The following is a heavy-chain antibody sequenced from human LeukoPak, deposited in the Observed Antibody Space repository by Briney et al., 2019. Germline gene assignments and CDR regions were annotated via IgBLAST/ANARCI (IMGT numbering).Heavy chain of an antibody. D-gene: IGHD3-22*01. CDR1: GFTFKNYG. CDR2: IKQDGSEK. Sequence: GRSLRLSCAASGFTFKNYGMSWVRQAPGKGLEWVANIKQDGSEKYYVDSVKGRFTISRDNAKNSLYLQMNSLRAEDTAVYYCARRIGGIHSSGYYLADYWGQGTLVTVSS. J-gene: IGHJ4*02. CDR3: ARRIGGIHSSGYYLADY. V-gene: IGHV3-7*01.